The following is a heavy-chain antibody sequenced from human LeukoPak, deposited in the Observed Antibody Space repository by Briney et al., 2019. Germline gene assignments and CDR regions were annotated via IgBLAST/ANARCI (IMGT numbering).Heavy chain of an antibody. CDR2: IRYDGSNK. V-gene: IGHV3-30*02. J-gene: IGHJ3*02. CDR1: GFTSSSYG. D-gene: IGHD3-10*01. CDR3: AKDLSRPAMVRGVIITFNDAFDI. Sequence: TGGSLRLSCAASGFTSSSYGMHWVRQAPGKGLEWVAFIRYDGSNKYYADSVKGRFTISRDNSKNTLYLQMNSLRAEDTAVYYCAKDLSRPAMVRGVIITFNDAFDIWGQGTMVTVSS.